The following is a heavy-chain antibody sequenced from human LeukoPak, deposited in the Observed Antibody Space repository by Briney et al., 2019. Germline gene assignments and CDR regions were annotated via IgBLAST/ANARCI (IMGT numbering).Heavy chain of an antibody. CDR1: GGSISSSSYY. CDR2: IYYSGST. Sequence: SETLYLTCTVSGGSISSSSYYWGWIRQPPGKGLEWIGSIYYSGSTYYNPSLKSRVTISVDTSKNQFSLKLSSVTAADTAVYYCARRIVVVTATKNAFDIWGQGTMVTVSS. J-gene: IGHJ3*02. D-gene: IGHD2-21*02. CDR3: ARRIVVVTATKNAFDI. V-gene: IGHV4-39*01.